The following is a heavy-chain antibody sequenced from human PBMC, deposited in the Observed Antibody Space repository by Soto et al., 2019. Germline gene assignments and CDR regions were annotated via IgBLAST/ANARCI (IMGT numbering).Heavy chain of an antibody. CDR1: YFTFDSYA. CDR3: VKAFGAFYHDSSGSLFDY. V-gene: IGHV3-9*01. Sequence: GGSLRLSCAASYFTFDSYALHWVRQRPGKGLEWVSVISWHSGGIGYADSVNGRFTISTDNAKNSLFLHMNTLRPEDTALYYCVKAFGAFYHDSSGSLFDYWGQGTLVTVSS. J-gene: IGHJ4*02. D-gene: IGHD3-22*01. CDR2: ISWHSGGI.